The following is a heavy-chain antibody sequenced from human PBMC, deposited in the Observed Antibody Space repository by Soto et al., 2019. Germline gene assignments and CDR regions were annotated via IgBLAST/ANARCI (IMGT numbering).Heavy chain of an antibody. CDR3: AKCDSGYDWEGYYGMDV. V-gene: IGHV3-23*01. J-gene: IGHJ6*02. CDR1: GFTFSSYA. Sequence: EVQLLESGGGLVQPGGSLRLSCAASGFTFSSYAMSWVRQAPGKGLEWVSAISGSGGSTYYADSVKGRFTISRDNSKNTLYLQMNSLRAEDTAVYYCAKCDSGYDWEGYYGMDVWGQGTTVTVSS. D-gene: IGHD5-12*01. CDR2: ISGSGGST.